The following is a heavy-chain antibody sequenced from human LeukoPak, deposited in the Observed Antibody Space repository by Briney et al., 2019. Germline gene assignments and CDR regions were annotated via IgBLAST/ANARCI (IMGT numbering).Heavy chain of an antibody. CDR2: ISGSGGRT. CDR3: ARDGSRGGAPWYFFDY. CDR1: GFTFTTYA. J-gene: IGHJ4*02. Sequence: PGGSLRLSCTASGFTFTTYAMSWVRQAPGLGLEWVSGISGSGGRTYYADSVKGRFTISRDNAKNSLYLQLNSLRAEDTAVYYCARDGSRGGAPWYFFDYWGQGTLVTVSS. D-gene: IGHD1-26*01. V-gene: IGHV3-23*01.